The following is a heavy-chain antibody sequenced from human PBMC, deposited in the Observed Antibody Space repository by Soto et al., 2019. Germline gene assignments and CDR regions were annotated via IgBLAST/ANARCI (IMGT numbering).Heavy chain of an antibody. J-gene: IGHJ6*02. CDR2: IKEDGSEK. CDR1: GFTFSSYW. CDR3: ARGYYGMDV. Sequence: GGSLRLSCAASGFTFSSYWMRWVRQAPGKGLEWVANIKEDGSEKNYVDAVKGRFTISRDNAKNSLHLQMNSLRAEDAAVYYCARGYYGMDVWGQGTTVTVSS. V-gene: IGHV3-7*03.